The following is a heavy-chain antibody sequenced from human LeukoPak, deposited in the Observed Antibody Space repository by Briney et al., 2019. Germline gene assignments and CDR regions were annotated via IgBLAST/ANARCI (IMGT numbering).Heavy chain of an antibody. J-gene: IGHJ4*02. CDR1: GFTFSNAW. D-gene: IGHD3-22*01. CDR3: AKVRDYYDSSAMFY. Sequence: GGSLRLSCAASGFTFSNAWMSWVRQAPGKGLEWVGRIKSKTDGGTTDYAAPVKGRFTISRDDSKNTLYLQMNSLRAEDTAVYYCAKVRDYYDSSAMFYWGQGTLVTVSS. V-gene: IGHV3-15*01. CDR2: IKSKTDGGTT.